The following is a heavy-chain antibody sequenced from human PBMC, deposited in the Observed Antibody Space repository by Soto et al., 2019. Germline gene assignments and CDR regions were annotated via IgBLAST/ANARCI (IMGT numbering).Heavy chain of an antibody. CDR3: ARHYASGNYYSPVDY. CDR2: ISGSGDST. J-gene: IGHJ4*02. V-gene: IGHV3-23*01. CDR1: GFTFSTYA. Sequence: GGSLRLSCAASGFTFSTYAMNWVRQAPGKGLEWVSGISGSGDSTYYADSVKGRFTVSRDNSKNTLYLQMNSLRAEDTAVYYCARHYASGNYYSPVDYWGQGALVTVSS. D-gene: IGHD3-10*01.